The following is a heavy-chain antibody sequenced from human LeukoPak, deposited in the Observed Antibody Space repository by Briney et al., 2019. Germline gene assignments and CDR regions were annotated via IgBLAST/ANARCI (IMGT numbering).Heavy chain of an antibody. Sequence: GGSLRLSCAASGFTFSSYAVNWVRQAPGKGLEWVSTISGSGGSTYYADSVKGRFTISRDNSKNTLYLQMNSLRAEDTAVYYCAKALGGSGSNFDYWGQGTLVTVSS. CDR3: AKALGGSGSNFDY. CDR1: GFTFSSYA. V-gene: IGHV3-23*01. J-gene: IGHJ4*02. D-gene: IGHD3-10*01. CDR2: ISGSGGST.